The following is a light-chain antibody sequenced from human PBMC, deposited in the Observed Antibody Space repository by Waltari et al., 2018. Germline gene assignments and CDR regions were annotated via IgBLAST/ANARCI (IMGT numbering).Light chain of an antibody. CDR3: SSYTTSRTYV. CDR1: NSDVGSHNF. J-gene: IGLJ1*01. Sequence: QSALTQPASVSGSPGQSITLSCTGTNSDVGSHNFFSWYQQPPGEAPKLMIFEVTNRPSGVSNRFSGSKSGNTASLIISGLQGEDEADYYCSSYTTSRTYVFGTGTKVTVL. V-gene: IGLV2-14*01. CDR2: EVT.